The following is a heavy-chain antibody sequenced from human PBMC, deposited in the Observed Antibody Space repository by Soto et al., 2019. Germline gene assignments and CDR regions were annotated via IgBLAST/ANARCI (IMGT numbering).Heavy chain of an antibody. D-gene: IGHD2-21*02. J-gene: IGHJ5*02. CDR3: TRGGAIVVVTDPFDL. V-gene: IGHV1-46*03. Sequence: ASVKVSCKASGYSFTNYYMHWVRQAPGQGLEWMGTINAGGGYTTYAQRFQGRVTMTGDTSTSTVSMELSSLRYEDTALYYCTRGGAIVVVTDPFDLWGQGTLATVSS. CDR2: INAGGGYT. CDR1: GYSFTNYY.